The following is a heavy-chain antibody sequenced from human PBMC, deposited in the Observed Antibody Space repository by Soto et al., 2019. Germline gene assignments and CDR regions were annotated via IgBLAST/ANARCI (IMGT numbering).Heavy chain of an antibody. CDR3: ASFRIAAAHRCGMDV. D-gene: IGHD6-13*01. J-gene: IGHJ6*02. Sequence: QVQLVQSGAEVKKPGASVKVSCKASGYTFTSYGFSWVRQAPGQGLEWMGWISAYNGNTNYAQKVQGRVPLATATSTSKAYMVLRSLRSDDTAVYYCASFRIAAAHRCGMDVGGQGTTVPVSS. CDR1: GYTFTSYG. CDR2: ISAYNGNT. V-gene: IGHV1-18*01.